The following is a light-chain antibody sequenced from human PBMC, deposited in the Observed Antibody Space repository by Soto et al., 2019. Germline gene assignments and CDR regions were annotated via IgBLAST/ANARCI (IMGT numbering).Light chain of an antibody. CDR1: QSVSSSH. Sequence: EIVLTQSPGTLSSSPGERATLSCRASQSVSSSHLAWYQQKPGQAPRLLIYGASSRANGIPDRFSGSGSGTDFTLTISRLEPEDFAVYFCQQYGDSPMYTFGQGTKLEI. V-gene: IGKV3-20*01. CDR3: QQYGDSPMYT. CDR2: GAS. J-gene: IGKJ2*01.